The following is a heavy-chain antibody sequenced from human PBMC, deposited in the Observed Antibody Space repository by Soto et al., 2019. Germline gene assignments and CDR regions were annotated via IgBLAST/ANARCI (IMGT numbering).Heavy chain of an antibody. CDR2: IYYSGST. CDR1: GGSISSSSYY. J-gene: IGHJ6*02. V-gene: IGHV4-39*01. CDR3: ARLPVLDWLLSHYGMDV. Sequence: QLQLQESGPGLVKPSETLSLTCTVSGGSISSSSYYWGWIRQPPGKGLEWIGSIYYSGSTYYNPSLKSRVTISVDTSKNQFSLKLSSVTAADTAVYYCARLPVLDWLLSHYGMDVWGQGTTVTVSS. D-gene: IGHD3-9*01.